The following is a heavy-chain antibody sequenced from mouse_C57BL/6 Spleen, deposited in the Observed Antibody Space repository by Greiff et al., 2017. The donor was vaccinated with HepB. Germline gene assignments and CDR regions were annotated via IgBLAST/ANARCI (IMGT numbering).Heavy chain of an antibody. J-gene: IGHJ1*03. CDR2: ISSGSSTI. V-gene: IGHV5-17*01. Sequence: EVKLVESGGGLVKPGGSLKLSCAASGFTFSDYGMHWVRQAPEKGLEWVAYISSGSSTIYYADTVKGRFTISRDNAKNTLFLQMTSLRSEDTAMYYCARRTTVGAEDWYFDGWGTGTTVTVSS. D-gene: IGHD1-1*01. CDR3: ARRTTVGAEDWYFDG. CDR1: GFTFSDYG.